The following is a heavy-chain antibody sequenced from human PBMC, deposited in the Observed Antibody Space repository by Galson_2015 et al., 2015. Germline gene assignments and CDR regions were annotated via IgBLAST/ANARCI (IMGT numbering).Heavy chain of an antibody. J-gene: IGHJ4*02. V-gene: IGHV2-70*01. D-gene: IGHD1-26*01. Sequence: PTLVRPTQTLTLACTFSGISLTTRGMCVTWIRQPTGKAPEWLALIDWDGDKYYSTSLTTRLTISKDSSNNQGVLTMTNMDPVVTAPYYCARTSGSYPLLPDHWGQGTLVTVSS. CDR1: GISLTTRGMC. CDR3: ARTSGSYPLLPDH. CDR2: IDWDGDK.